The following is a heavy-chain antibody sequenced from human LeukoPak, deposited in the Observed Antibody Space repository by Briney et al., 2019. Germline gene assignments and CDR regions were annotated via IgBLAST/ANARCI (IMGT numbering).Heavy chain of an antibody. CDR2: INHSGRT. D-gene: IGHD3-22*01. CDR1: GGSFSGYY. V-gene: IGHV4-34*01. Sequence: PSETLSLTCAVYGGSFSGYYWSWIRQPPGKGLEWIGEINHSGRTNYNLSLKSRVTISVDTSKNQFSLKLSSVTAADTAVYYCARGPRRSRTAYYYDSSGSPYWGQGTLVTVSS. CDR3: ARGPRRSRTAYYYDSSGSPY. J-gene: IGHJ4*02.